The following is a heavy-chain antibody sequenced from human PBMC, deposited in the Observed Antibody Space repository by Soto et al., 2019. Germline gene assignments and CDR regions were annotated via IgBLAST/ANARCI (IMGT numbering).Heavy chain of an antibody. CDR2: IYYSGST. Sequence: SEPLSLTYTVSDGSISSDGYYWIWILQYPGKGLEWIGYIYYSGSTYYNPSLKSRVTLSVDTSKNQLSLKLSSVTAADTAVYYCARGTDEDSSGYYGPHYFDYWGQGTLVTV. CDR1: DGSISSDGYY. D-gene: IGHD3-22*01. CDR3: ARGTDEDSSGYYGPHYFDY. J-gene: IGHJ4*02. V-gene: IGHV4-31*03.